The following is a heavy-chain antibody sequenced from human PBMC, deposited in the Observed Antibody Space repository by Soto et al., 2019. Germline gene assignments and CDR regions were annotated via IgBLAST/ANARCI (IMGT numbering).Heavy chain of an antibody. CDR2: ISYDGSNK. D-gene: IGHD3-10*01. Sequence: PGGSLRLSCAASGFTFSSYGMHWVRQAPGKGLEWVAVISYDGSNKYYADSVKGRFTISRDNSKNTLYLQMNSLRAEDTAVYYCAKDLIITMVRGPLEYWGPGTLVTVS. V-gene: IGHV3-30*18. J-gene: IGHJ4*02. CDR1: GFTFSSYG. CDR3: AKDLIITMVRGPLEY.